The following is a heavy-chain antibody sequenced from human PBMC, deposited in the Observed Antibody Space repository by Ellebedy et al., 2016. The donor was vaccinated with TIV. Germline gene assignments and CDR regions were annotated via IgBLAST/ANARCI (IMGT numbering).Heavy chain of an antibody. CDR2: ISYDGSNK. J-gene: IGHJ4*02. V-gene: IGHV3-30-3*01. Sequence: PGGSLRLSCAASGFTFNSYAMHWVRQAPGKGLEWVAVISYDGSNKYYGDSVKGRFTISRDNSKNTLYLQMNSLRADDTAVYFCAKDRTPGDGYWVFDNWGQGTLVTVSS. CDR1: GFTFNSYA. CDR3: AKDRTPGDGYWVFDN. D-gene: IGHD5-18*01.